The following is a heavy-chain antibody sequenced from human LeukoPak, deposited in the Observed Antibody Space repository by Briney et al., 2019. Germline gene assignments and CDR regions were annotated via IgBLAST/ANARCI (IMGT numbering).Heavy chain of an antibody. V-gene: IGHV3-23*01. CDR1: GFTFTNYA. CDR3: ATDRIVVVIGIKNDAFDI. D-gene: IGHD2-21*01. J-gene: IGHJ3*02. CDR2: SGSGGSP. Sequence: GGSLRLSCAASGFTFTNYAMNWVRQAPGKGLEWVSTSGSGGSPFYADSVKGRFTISRDNSRNTLYLQMNGLRAEDSAMYYCATDRIVVVIGIKNDAFDIWGQGTMVTVSS.